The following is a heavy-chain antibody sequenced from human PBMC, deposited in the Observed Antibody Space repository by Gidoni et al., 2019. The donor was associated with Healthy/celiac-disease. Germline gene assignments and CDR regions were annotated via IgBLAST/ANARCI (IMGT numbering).Heavy chain of an antibody. D-gene: IGHD2-21*01. V-gene: IGHV3-53*04. CDR2: IDGGGST. Sequence: EVQLVESGGGLVQPGGSLRLSCAASGFPVSSNYMSWVRQAPGKGLEWVPVIDGGGSTYYANSVKGRFTISRHNSKNTLYLQMNSLRAEDTAVYYCARVSSGDLGDWYFDLWGRGTLVTVSS. CDR3: ARVSSGDLGDWYFDL. J-gene: IGHJ2*01. CDR1: GFPVSSNY.